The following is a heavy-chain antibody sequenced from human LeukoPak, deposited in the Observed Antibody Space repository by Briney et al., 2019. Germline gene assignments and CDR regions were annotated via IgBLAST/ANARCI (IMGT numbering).Heavy chain of an antibody. V-gene: IGHV3-48*02. Sequence: GGSLRLSCAASGFTFSNAWMTWVRQAPGKGLEWVSYISSSSSTIYYADSVKGRFTISRDNAKNSLYLQMNSLRDEDTAVYYCSRQDCSGGSCSYVDYWGQGTLVTVSS. J-gene: IGHJ4*02. D-gene: IGHD2-15*01. CDR2: ISSSSSTI. CDR1: GFTFSNAW. CDR3: SRQDCSGGSCSYVDY.